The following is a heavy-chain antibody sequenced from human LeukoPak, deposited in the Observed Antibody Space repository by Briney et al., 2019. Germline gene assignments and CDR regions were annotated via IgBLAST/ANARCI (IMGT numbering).Heavy chain of an antibody. V-gene: IGHV4-59*12. J-gene: IGHJ3*02. CDR1: GGSISSYY. CDR2: IYYSGST. D-gene: IGHD4-17*01. CDR3: AKLPRMTTVTTRAFDI. Sequence: SETLSLTCTVSGGSISSYYWSWIRQPPGKGLEWIGYIYYSGSTNYNPSLKSRVTISVDTSKNQFSLKLSSVTAADTAVYYCAKLPRMTTVTTRAFDIWGQGTMVTVSS.